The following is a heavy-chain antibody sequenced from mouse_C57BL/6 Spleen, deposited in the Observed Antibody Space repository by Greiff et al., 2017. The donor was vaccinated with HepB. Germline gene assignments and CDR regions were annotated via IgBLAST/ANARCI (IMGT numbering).Heavy chain of an antibody. J-gene: IGHJ4*01. CDR2: IYPGSGST. CDR3: ARGLLRGDYYAMDY. D-gene: IGHD2-3*01. Sequence: QVQLQQSGAELVKPGASVKMSCKASGYTFTSYWITWVKQRPGQGLEWIGDIYPGSGSTNYNEKFKSKATLTVDTSSSTAYMQLSSLTSEDSAVYYCARGLLRGDYYAMDYWGQGTSVTVSS. V-gene: IGHV1-55*01. CDR1: GYTFTSYW.